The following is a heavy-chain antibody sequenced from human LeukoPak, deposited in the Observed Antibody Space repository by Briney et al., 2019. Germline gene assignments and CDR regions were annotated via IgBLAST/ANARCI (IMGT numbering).Heavy chain of an antibody. CDR1: GFTFRNFG. J-gene: IGHJ4*02. CDR2: IDDDGINF. Sequence: GGSMRLSCATSGFTFRNFGMHWVRQSPGKGLEWVTFIDDDGINFYYVNSVEGRFTVSRDNSKNTLHLQMNSLESEDTAVYYCVRGPARGYYDGSGYDFDYWGQGTLVTVSS. CDR3: VRGPARGYYDGSGYDFDY. D-gene: IGHD3-22*01. V-gene: IGHV3-30*02.